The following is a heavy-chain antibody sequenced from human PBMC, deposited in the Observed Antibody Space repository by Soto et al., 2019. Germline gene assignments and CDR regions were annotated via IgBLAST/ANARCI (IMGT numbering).Heavy chain of an antibody. CDR2: IYYSGST. V-gene: IGHV4-31*03. D-gene: IGHD5-18*01. CDR1: GGSISSGGYY. CDR3: ARARLDTAMVILFFGSGFNP. Sequence: QVQLQESGPGLVKPSQTLSLTCTVSGGSISSGGYYWSWIRQHPGKGLEWIGYIYYSGSTYYNPSLKSRVTISVDTSKNQFSLKLSSVTAADTAVYYCARARLDTAMVILFFGSGFNPWGQGTLVTVSS. J-gene: IGHJ5*02.